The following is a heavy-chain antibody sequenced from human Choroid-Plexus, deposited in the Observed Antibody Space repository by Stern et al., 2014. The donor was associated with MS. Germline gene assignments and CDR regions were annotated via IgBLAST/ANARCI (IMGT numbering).Heavy chain of an antibody. CDR1: GYIFTGYY. Sequence: QVQLVQSGAEVKKPGASVKVSCKTSGYIFTGYYIHWVRQAPGQGLEWMAWINPNTGGPKYAQKFQGRVPMSRDTSISTAYVELSSLTSDDMAVYYCARDQRGITIFGVVTDYYYLGMDVWGQGTTVTVSS. V-gene: IGHV1-2*02. CDR2: INPNTGGP. CDR3: ARDQRGITIFGVVTDYYYLGMDV. D-gene: IGHD3-3*01. J-gene: IGHJ6*02.